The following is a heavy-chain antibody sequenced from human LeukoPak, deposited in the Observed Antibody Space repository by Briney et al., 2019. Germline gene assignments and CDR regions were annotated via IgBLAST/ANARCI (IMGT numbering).Heavy chain of an antibody. V-gene: IGHV1-2*06. CDR3: ARDARDYQGYIRPFDY. Sequence: ASVKVSCKASGYTFTGYYMHWVRQAPGHGLGWMGRINPNSGGTNYAQKFQGRVTMTRDTSISTAYMELSRLRSDDTAVYYCARDARDYQGYIRPFDYWGQGTLVTVSS. CDR1: GYTFTGYY. J-gene: IGHJ4*02. CDR2: INPNSGGT. D-gene: IGHD1-14*01.